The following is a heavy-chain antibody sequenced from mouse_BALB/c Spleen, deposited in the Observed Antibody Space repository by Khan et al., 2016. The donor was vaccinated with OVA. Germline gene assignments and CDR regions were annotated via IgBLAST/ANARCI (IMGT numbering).Heavy chain of an antibody. J-gene: IGHJ4*01. Sequence: DLVKPGASVKLSCKASGYTFTSYWINWIKQRPGQGLEWIGRIGPGSGNAYYNEMFKGKATLTVDTSSSTAYIQLSSLSSEDSGVYFCARENYYGRTYYAMDYWGQGTSVTVSS. V-gene: IGHV1S41*01. CDR2: IGPGSGNA. CDR3: ARENYYGRTYYAMDY. CDR1: GYTFTSYW. D-gene: IGHD1-1*01.